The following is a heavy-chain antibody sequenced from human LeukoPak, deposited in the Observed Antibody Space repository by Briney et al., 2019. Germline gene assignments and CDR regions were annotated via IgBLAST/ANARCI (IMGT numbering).Heavy chain of an antibody. CDR2: IYYSGST. D-gene: IGHD3-22*01. CDR1: GGSISSGGYY. V-gene: IGHV4-31*03. CDR3: ARGYDSSGYFDY. Sequence: SQTLSLTCTVSGGSISSGGYYWSWIRQHPGKGLEWIGYIYYSGSTYYNPTLKSRVTISVDTSKNQFSLKLSSVTAADTAVYYCARGYDSSGYFDYWGQGTQVTVSS. J-gene: IGHJ4*02.